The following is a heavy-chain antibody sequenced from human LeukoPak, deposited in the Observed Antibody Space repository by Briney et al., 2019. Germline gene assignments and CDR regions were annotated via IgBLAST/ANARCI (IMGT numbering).Heavy chain of an antibody. CDR3: ARGDYYYMDV. CDR2: IYYTGST. Sequence: SETLSLTCTVSGGSINSYYWSWIRQPPGKGLEWIGYIYYTGSTNYNPSLKSRVTISVDTSKIQISLRLSSVTAADTAVYYCARGDYYYMDVWGKGTTVTVSS. CDR1: GGSINSYY. V-gene: IGHV4-59*01. J-gene: IGHJ6*03.